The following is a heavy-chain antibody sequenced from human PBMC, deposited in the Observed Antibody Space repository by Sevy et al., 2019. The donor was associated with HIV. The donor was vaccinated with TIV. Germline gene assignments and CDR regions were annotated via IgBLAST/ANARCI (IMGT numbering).Heavy chain of an antibody. D-gene: IGHD4-4*01. CDR3: ARDRVVHNDYIFVAYYYGMDV. CDR1: GFAVSDNC. V-gene: IGHV3-53*01. Sequence: GGSLRLSCAVSGFAVSDNCMSWVRQSPGKGLEWVSVIFSGVRTSYANSGKGRFTVSRDGSKNTLYMQMDNLRAEDTATYYCARDRVVHNDYIFVAYYYGMDVWGQGTTVTVSS. J-gene: IGHJ6*02. CDR2: IFSGVRT.